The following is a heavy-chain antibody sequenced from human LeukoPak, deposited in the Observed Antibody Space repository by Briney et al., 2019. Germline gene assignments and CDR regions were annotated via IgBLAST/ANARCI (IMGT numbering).Heavy chain of an antibody. V-gene: IGHV3-21*01. J-gene: IGHJ4*02. Sequence: GGFLRLTCTAPGFTFSSYSMNWVRQAPGKGLEWVSSISSDSSHIYYSDSVKGRFTISRDNVKNSLYLQMNSLRVEDTAVYYCARDKPYSSSWPFDYWGQGTLVTVSS. D-gene: IGHD6-13*01. CDR1: GFTFSSYS. CDR3: ARDKPYSSSWPFDY. CDR2: ISSDSSHI.